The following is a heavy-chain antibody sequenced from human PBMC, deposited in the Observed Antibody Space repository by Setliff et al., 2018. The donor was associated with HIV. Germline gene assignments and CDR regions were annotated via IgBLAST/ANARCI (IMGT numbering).Heavy chain of an antibody. D-gene: IGHD3-10*01. CDR1: GFTFSSYS. V-gene: IGHV3-21*06. CDR3: AKRTAAYTSGSWLHY. Sequence: GGSLRLSCAASGFTFSSYSMNWVRQAPGKGLEWVSSISSSSSHIYSADSLRGRFTISRDNGKNSLYLQMNSLRAEDTAVYYCAKRTAAYTSGSWLHYWGQGTLVTVSS. J-gene: IGHJ4*02. CDR2: ISSSSSHI.